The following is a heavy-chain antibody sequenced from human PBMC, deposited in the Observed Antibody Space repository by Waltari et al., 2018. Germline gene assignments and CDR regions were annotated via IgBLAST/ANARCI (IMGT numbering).Heavy chain of an antibody. CDR2: ISSSSSTI. D-gene: IGHD3-3*01. J-gene: IGHJ5*02. CDR3: ARDLIITIFGVVSAFDP. CDR1: GFNFSSYS. Sequence: EVQLVESGGGLVQPGGSLRLSCAASGFNFSSYSMNWVRQAPGKGLEWVSYISSSSSTIYYADSVKGRFTISRDNAKNSLYLQMNSLRAEDTAVYYCARDLIITIFGVVSAFDPWGQGTLVTVSS. V-gene: IGHV3-48*01.